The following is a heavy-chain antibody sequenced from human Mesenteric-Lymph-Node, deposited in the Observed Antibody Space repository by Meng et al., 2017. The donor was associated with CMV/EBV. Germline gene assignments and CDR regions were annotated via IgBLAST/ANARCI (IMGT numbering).Heavy chain of an antibody. V-gene: IGHV4-39*07. Sequence: GSLRLSCTVSGGSISSSSYYWGWIRQPPGKGLEWIGSIYYSGSTYYNPSLKSRVTISVDTSKNQFSLKLSSVTAADTAVYYCARSVYYYYYGMDVWGQGTTVTVSS. CDR2: IYYSGST. J-gene: IGHJ6*02. CDR1: GGSISSSSYY. CDR3: ARSVYYYYYGMDV.